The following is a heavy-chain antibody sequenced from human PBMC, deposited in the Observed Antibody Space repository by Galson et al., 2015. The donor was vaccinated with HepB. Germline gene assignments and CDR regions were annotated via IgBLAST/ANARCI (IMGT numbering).Heavy chain of an antibody. CDR3: AKYPLMSDS. CDR1: EFTFSSYA. J-gene: IGHJ4*02. Sequence: SLRLSCAAFEFTFSSYAMTWVRQAPGKGLEWVSAISGNGDSTYYADSVKGRFTISRDSSQNTLFLQMNGLRAEDTAIYYCAKYPLMSDSWGQGTLVTVSS. CDR2: ISGNGDST. V-gene: IGHV3-23*01.